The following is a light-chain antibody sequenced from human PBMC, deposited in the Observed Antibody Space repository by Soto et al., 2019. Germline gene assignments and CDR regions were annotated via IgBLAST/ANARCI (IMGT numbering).Light chain of an antibody. J-gene: IGKJ4*01. CDR1: RSVNNY. CDR2: DTS. Sequence: EIVLTQSPATLSLSPGEIATLSCRASRSVNNYLAWYQQKPGQAPRPLIYDTSNRATGIPARFSGSGSGTDFPLTISSLEPEDFAVYYCQQRNNWPTFGGGTRVEIK. CDR3: QQRNNWPT. V-gene: IGKV3-11*01.